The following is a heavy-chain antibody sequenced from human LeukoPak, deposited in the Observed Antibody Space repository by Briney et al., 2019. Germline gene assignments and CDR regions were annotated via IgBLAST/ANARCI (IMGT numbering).Heavy chain of an antibody. J-gene: IGHJ4*02. CDR1: GYTFTTYP. CDR3: ATGSWIQLWPAFDY. Sequence: ASVKVSCKASGYTFTTYPMHWVRQAPGQSLEWMGWINAANGNTKYSQKFQGRVTITRDTSASTVYMELSSLRSEDTAVYYCATGSWIQLWPAFDYWGQGTLVTVSS. CDR2: INAANGNT. D-gene: IGHD5-18*01. V-gene: IGHV1-3*01.